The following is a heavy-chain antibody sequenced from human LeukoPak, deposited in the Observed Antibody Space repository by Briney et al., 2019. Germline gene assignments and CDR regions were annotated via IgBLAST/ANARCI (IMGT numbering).Heavy chain of an antibody. V-gene: IGHV4-59*01. Sequence: PSETLSLTCTLSGGYMSSNYWGWIGRPPGKGLEGIGYIHHTRGATYSPSRRSRLSLSIDTSRNQFSLRLNSVTPADTAVYFCARVRDRYGETDYWGQGALVTVSS. J-gene: IGHJ4*02. CDR1: GGYMSSNY. CDR3: ARVRDRYGETDY. D-gene: IGHD3-10*01. CDR2: IHHTRGA.